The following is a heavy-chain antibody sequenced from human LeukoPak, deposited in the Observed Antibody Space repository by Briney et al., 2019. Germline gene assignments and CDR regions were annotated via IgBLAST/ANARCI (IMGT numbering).Heavy chain of an antibody. V-gene: IGHV4-39*01. CDR2: IYYSGST. Sequence: GSLRLSCAASGFTFSSYAMSWVRQPPGKGLEWIGSIYYSGSTYYNPSLKSRVTISVDTSKNQFSLKLSSVTAADTAVYYCARHRSINSDFWSGYHLDYWGQGTLVTVSS. J-gene: IGHJ4*02. CDR3: ARHRSINSDFWSGYHLDY. CDR1: GFTFSSYA. D-gene: IGHD3-3*01.